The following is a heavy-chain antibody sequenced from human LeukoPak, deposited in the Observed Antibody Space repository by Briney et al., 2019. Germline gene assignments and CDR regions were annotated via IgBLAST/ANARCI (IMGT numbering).Heavy chain of an antibody. CDR3: ARGLRLGELSFPLDY. D-gene: IGHD3-16*02. Sequence: GGSLRLSCAASGFTFGDYGMSWVRQAPGKELEWVSGINWNGGSTGYADSVKGRFTISRDNAKNSLYLQMNSLRAEDTALYYCARGLRLGELSFPLDYWGQGTLVTVSS. CDR2: INWNGGST. CDR1: GFTFGDYG. J-gene: IGHJ4*02. V-gene: IGHV3-20*04.